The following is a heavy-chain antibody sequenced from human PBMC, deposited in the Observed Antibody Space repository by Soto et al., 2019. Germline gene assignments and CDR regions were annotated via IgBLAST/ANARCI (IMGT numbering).Heavy chain of an antibody. V-gene: IGHV4-31*03. D-gene: IGHD2-2*01. CDR1: GGSISSGGYY. Sequence: VQMQESGPGLVKPSHTRSITCTVSGGSISSGGYYWRCIRHHPGEALEWIGYISSSGATYYNPSLKSRLTISIDTSENQFSRRLSSVTAADTAVYYCARSMSRGLPYFHYRCQGTMVPVS. CDR2: ISSSGAT. CDR3: ARSMSRGLPYFHY. J-gene: IGHJ4*02.